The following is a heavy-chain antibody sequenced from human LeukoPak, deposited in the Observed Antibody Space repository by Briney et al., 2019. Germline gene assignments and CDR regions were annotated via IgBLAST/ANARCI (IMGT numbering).Heavy chain of an antibody. CDR3: ARDRGYSCGWYYFDY. CDR1: GYTFTSYR. CDR2: ISVSSGNT. J-gene: IGHJ4*02. D-gene: IGHD6-19*01. V-gene: IGHV1-18*04. Sequence: AAVKVSCKASGYTFTSYRFSWVRQAPAQGLAWVGGISVSSGNTNYAYKLQGRVTMTTETSTSTAYMELRSLRSHDTAVYYCARDRGYSCGWYYFDYWGQSTRVPLSS.